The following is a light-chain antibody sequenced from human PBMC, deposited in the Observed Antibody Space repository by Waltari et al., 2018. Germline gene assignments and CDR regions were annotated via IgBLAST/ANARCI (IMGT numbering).Light chain of an antibody. CDR2: RVS. CDR1: QNLVHSAGNTR. V-gene: IGKV2-30*02. CDR3: MQGTHWPYT. Sequence: DVVMTQSPLSLPVTLGQPASISCKSTQNLVHSAGNTRLNWFHQRPGQSPRRLIYRVSNRDSGVPDRFSGSGSGTDFKLKISRVEADDVGVYYCMQGTHWPYTFGQGTKLDIK. J-gene: IGKJ2*01.